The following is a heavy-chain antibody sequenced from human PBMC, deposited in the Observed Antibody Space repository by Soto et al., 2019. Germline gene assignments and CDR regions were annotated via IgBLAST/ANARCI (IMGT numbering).Heavy chain of an antibody. Sequence: KESGPTLVKPTQTLTLTRTFSGFSLSTSGVGVGWIRQPPGKALEWLALIYWSDEKRYSPSLSSRLTITKDTSKNQVVLTMTNMDPVDTATYYCAHRRGADYKGCFHYWGQGTLVTVSS. V-gene: IGHV2-5*01. CDR3: AHRRGADYKGCFHY. CDR2: IYWSDEK. D-gene: IGHD4-4*01. J-gene: IGHJ4*02. CDR1: GFSLSTSGVG.